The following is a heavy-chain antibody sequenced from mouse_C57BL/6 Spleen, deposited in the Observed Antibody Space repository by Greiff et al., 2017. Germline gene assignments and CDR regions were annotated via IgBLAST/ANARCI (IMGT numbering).Heavy chain of an antibody. D-gene: IGHD1-1*01. J-gene: IGHJ2*01. Sequence: EVQLQQSGTVLARPGASVKMSCKTSGYTFTSYWMHWVKQRPGQGLEWIGAIYPGNSDTSYNQKFKGKAKLTAVTSASTAYMELSSLTNEDSAVYYCTRWDGSSSLGFDYWGQGTTLTVSS. CDR2: IYPGNSDT. CDR3: TRWDGSSSLGFDY. V-gene: IGHV1-5*01. CDR1: GYTFTSYW.